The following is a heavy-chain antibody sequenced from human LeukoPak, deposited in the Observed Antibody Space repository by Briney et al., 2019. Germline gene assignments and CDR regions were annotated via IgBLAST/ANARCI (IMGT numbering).Heavy chain of an antibody. D-gene: IGHD3-3*01. Sequence: AGGSLRLSCAASGFTFSSYAMHWVRQAPGKGLEWVAVISYDGSNKYYADSVKGRFTISRDNSKNTLYLQMNSLRAGDTAVYYCARDRQSGSSPPPNGMDVWGQGTTVTVSS. V-gene: IGHV3-30-3*01. CDR2: ISYDGSNK. CDR1: GFTFSSYA. CDR3: ARDRQSGSSPPPNGMDV. J-gene: IGHJ6*02.